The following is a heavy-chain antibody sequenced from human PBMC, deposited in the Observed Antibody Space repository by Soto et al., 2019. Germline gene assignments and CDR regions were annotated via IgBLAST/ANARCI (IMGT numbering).Heavy chain of an antibody. CDR3: ARVGQFTGWFDS. V-gene: IGHV1-18*04. D-gene: IGHD1-26*01. CDR1: GYTFTIYG. J-gene: IGHJ5*01. CDR2: SSAYNGDT. Sequence: QVQLVQSGAEVKKPGASVKVSCKASGYTFTIYGISWVRQAPGQGLAWMGWSSAYNGDTNYAQKYQGRVTMTTATSTRTGYMELRSLRFDDTAVYYCARVGQFTGWFDSWGQGNLVTGSS.